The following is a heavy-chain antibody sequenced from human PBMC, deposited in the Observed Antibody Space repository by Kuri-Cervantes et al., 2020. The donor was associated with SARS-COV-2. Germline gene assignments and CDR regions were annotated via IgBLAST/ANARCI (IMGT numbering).Heavy chain of an antibody. Sequence: SETLSLTCAVYGGSFSGYYWSWIRQPPGKGLEWIGSIYYSGSTYYNPSLKSRVTISVDTSKNQFSLKLSSVTAADTAVYYCSGAFDIWGQGTMVTVSS. CDR1: GGSFSGYY. J-gene: IGHJ3*02. CDR3: SGAFDI. V-gene: IGHV4-34*01. CDR2: IYYSGST.